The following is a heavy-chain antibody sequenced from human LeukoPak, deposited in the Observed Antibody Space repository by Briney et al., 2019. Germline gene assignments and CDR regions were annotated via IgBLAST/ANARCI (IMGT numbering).Heavy chain of an antibody. CDR2: IYYSGST. CDR3: ARHGRLYTSTAGVDY. CDR1: GGSISSSSYY. J-gene: IGHJ4*02. V-gene: IGHV4-39*01. D-gene: IGHD4-11*01. Sequence: SETLSLTCTVSGGSISSSSYYWGWIRQPPGKGLEWIGSIYYSGSTYYNPSLKSRVTISVDTSKNQFSLKLSSVTAADTAVYYCARHGRLYTSTAGVDYWGQGTLVTVSS.